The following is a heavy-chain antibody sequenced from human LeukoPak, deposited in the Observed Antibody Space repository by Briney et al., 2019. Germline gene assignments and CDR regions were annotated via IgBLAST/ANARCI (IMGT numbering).Heavy chain of an antibody. CDR1: GGSFSGYY. V-gene: IGHV4-34*01. J-gene: IGHJ4*02. CDR2: INHSGST. Sequence: SETLSLTCAVYGGSFSGYYWSWIRQPPGKGLKWIGEINHSGSTNYNPSLKSRVTISVDTSKSQFSLKLSSVTAADTAVYYCARALIYCSGGSCYSGSVDYWGQGTLVTVSS. CDR3: ARALIYCSGGSCYSGSVDY. D-gene: IGHD2-15*01.